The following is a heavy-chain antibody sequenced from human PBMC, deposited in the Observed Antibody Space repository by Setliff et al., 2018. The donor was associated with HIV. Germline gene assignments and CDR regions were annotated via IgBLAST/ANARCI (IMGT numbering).Heavy chain of an antibody. Sequence: GGSLRLSCAASGFTFSDYYMSWIRQAPGKGLEWVSYIPGSSSYTNYADSVKGRFTISRDNAKNSLYLQMNSLRAEDTAVYYCARVMIGYSGYDAFDYWGQGTLVTVSS. D-gene: IGHD5-12*01. CDR3: ARVMIGYSGYDAFDY. V-gene: IGHV3-11*05. CDR1: GFTFSDYY. CDR2: IPGSSSYT. J-gene: IGHJ4*02.